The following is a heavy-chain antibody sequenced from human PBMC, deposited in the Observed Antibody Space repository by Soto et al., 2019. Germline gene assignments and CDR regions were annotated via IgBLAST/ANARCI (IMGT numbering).Heavy chain of an antibody. CDR1: GYTFTSYG. CDR2: ISAYNGNT. D-gene: IGHD3-3*01. CDR3: ARDCYYDFWSGYSTPRVCYYSGMDV. Sequence: GASVKVSCKASGYTFTSYGISWVRQAPGQGLEWMGWISAYNGNTNYAQKLQGRVTMTTDTSTSTAYMELRSLRSDDTAVYYCARDCYYDFWSGYSTPRVCYYSGMDVWGQGTTVTVSS. J-gene: IGHJ6*02. V-gene: IGHV1-18*04.